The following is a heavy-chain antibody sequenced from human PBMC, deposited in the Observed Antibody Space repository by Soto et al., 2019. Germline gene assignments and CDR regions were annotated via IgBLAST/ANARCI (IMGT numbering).Heavy chain of an antibody. D-gene: IGHD3-10*01. Sequence: EVQLLESGGGLEQPGGSLRLSCAASAFTFSSYAMSWVRQAPGKGLDWVSTISGSGATTYYADSVKGRFTIYRDNSKNTLYLQMTSLRAEDTAVYYCAKIWFGELSPFDYWGRGTLVTVSS. CDR3: AKIWFGELSPFDY. CDR1: AFTFSSYA. V-gene: IGHV3-23*01. J-gene: IGHJ4*02. CDR2: ISGSGATT.